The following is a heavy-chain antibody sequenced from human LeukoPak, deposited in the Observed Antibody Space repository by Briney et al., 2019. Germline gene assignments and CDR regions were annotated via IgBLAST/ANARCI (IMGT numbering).Heavy chain of an antibody. CDR3: ARDAYGDYTSGAFDI. Sequence: ASVKVSCKASGSTFTGYYMHWVRQAPGQGLELMGWINPNSGGTNYAQKFQGRVTMTRDTSISTAYMELSRLRADDTAVYYCARDAYGDYTSGAFDIWGQGTMVTVSS. CDR2: INPNSGGT. J-gene: IGHJ3*02. V-gene: IGHV1-2*02. D-gene: IGHD4-17*01. CDR1: GSTFTGYY.